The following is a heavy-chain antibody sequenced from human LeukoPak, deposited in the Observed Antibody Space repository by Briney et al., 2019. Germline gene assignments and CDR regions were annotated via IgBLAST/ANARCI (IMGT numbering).Heavy chain of an antibody. CDR2: ISGSGSTI. D-gene: IGHD3-22*01. Sequence: GGSLRLSCAASGFTFSSYIVTWVRQAPGKGLEWVSAISGSGSTIYYADSVKGRFTISRDNAKNSLYLQMNSLRAEDTAVYYCARDVDSSGYLDYWGQGTLVTVSS. CDR3: ARDVDSSGYLDY. J-gene: IGHJ4*02. CDR1: GFTFSSYI. V-gene: IGHV3-21*04.